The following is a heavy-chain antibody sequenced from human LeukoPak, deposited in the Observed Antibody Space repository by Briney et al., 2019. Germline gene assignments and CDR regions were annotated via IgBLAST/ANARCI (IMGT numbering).Heavy chain of an antibody. J-gene: IGHJ6*04. Sequence: GGSLRLSCAASGFTFSSYWMSWARQAPGKGREGVASIKQDGSEKYYVDSVKGRFTISRDNAKNSLYLQMNSLRAEDTAVYYCARVGVRGYGSGSYYYYYGMDVWGKGTTVTVSS. CDR2: IKQDGSEK. CDR3: ARVGVRGYGSGSYYYYYGMDV. V-gene: IGHV3-7*03. CDR1: GFTFSSYW. D-gene: IGHD3-10*01.